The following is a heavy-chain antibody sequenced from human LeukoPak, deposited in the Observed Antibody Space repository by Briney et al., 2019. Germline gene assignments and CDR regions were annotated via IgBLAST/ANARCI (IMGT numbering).Heavy chain of an antibody. D-gene: IGHD3-22*01. Sequence: SETLSLTCTVSGGSISSSSYYWGWIRQPPGKGREWIVSIYYSGSTYYNPSLKSRVTISVDTSKNQFSLKLSSVTAADTAVYYCARRYFYDSGGYYYYFDYWGQGTLVTVSS. CDR1: GGSISSSSYY. CDR3: ARRYFYDSGGYYYYFDY. CDR2: IYYSGST. J-gene: IGHJ4*02. V-gene: IGHV4-39*01.